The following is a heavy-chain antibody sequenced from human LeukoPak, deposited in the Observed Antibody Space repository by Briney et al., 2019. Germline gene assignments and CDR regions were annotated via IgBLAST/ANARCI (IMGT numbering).Heavy chain of an antibody. CDR2: ISSSSSI. D-gene: IGHD1-26*01. CDR3: AIDDVGYFDY. Sequence: PGGSLRLSCAVSGFTFSSYSMNWVRQAPGKGLEWVSYISSSSSIYHADSVKGRFTISRDNAKNSVYLQMNSLRAEDTAVYYCAIDDVGYFDYWGQGTLVTVSS. V-gene: IGHV3-48*04. J-gene: IGHJ4*02. CDR1: GFTFSSYS.